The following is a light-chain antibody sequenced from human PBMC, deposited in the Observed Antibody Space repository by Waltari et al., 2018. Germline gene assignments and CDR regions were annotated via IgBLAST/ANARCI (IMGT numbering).Light chain of an antibody. CDR3: AAWDDSLSGVV. CDR2: RNY. CDR1: SSNIGSNY. J-gene: IGLJ2*01. V-gene: IGLV1-47*01. Sequence: QSVLTQPPSASGTPGQRVTISCSGSSSNIGSNYVYWYQQLPGTAPKLLIYRNYQWPSGVPDRFSGSKSVTSASLAISGLRSEDEADYYCAAWDDSLSGVVFGGGTKLTVL.